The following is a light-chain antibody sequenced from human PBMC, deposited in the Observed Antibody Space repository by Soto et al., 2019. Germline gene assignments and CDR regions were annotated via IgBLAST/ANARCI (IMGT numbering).Light chain of an antibody. CDR3: SSYTSRSTPYV. J-gene: IGLJ1*01. V-gene: IGLV2-14*01. Sequence: QSALTRTASVSGSPGQSITISCTGSSSDIGAYDYVSWYQQRPVKAPKLMIFDVTNRPSGVSDRFSGSKSGNTASLTISGIHTEDEADYFCSSYTSRSTPYVFGTGTKAPS. CDR2: DVT. CDR1: SSDIGAYDY.